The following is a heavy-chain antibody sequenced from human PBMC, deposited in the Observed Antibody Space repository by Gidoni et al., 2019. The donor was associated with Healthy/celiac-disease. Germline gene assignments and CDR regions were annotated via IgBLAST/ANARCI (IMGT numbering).Heavy chain of an antibody. CDR1: GGSISSYY. V-gene: IGHV4-59*08. Sequence: QVQLQESGPGLVKPSETLSPTCTVSGGSISSYYWSWIRQPPGKGLEWIGYIYYSGSTNYTPSLKSRVTISVDTSKNQFSLKLSSVTAADTAVYYCARTGYSYGYYYYYYMDVWGKGTTVTVSS. J-gene: IGHJ6*03. D-gene: IGHD5-18*01. CDR3: ARTGYSYGYYYYYYMDV. CDR2: IYYSGST.